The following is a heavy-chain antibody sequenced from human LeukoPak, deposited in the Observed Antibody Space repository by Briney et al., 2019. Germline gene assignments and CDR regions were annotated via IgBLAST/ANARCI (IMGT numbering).Heavy chain of an antibody. CDR1: GGAFSSYA. CDR2: IIPIFGTA. J-gene: IGHJ6*03. Sequence: ASVKVSCKASGGAFSSYAISWVRQAPGQGLEWMGGIIPIFGTANYAQKFQGRVTITTDESTSTAYMELSSLRSEDTAGYYCERAGQDFWSGQHYYYYLAVWGKGTRVPVS. D-gene: IGHD3-3*01. V-gene: IGHV1-69*05. CDR3: ERAGQDFWSGQHYYYYLAV.